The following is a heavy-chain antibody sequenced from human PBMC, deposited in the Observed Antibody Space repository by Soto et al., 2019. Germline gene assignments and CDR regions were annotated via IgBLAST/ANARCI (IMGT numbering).Heavy chain of an antibody. V-gene: IGHV3-30-3*01. D-gene: IGHD1-1*01. Sequence: QVHLVESGGGVVQPGRSLRLSCVASGFTFGTYGIHWVRQAPGKGLQWVALISYEGSNTYYADSVRGRFTISRDNAKNTLYLQMNSLRPEDSGVYFCARVTPGNNLYYFSGLDVWGQGTSVTVS. J-gene: IGHJ6*02. CDR2: ISYEGSNT. CDR3: ARVTPGNNLYYFSGLDV. CDR1: GFTFGTYG.